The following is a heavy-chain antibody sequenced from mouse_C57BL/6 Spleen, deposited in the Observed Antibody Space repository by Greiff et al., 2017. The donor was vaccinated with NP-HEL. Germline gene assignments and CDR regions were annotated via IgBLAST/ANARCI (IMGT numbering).Heavy chain of an antibody. D-gene: IGHD4-1*01. CDR3: ATGTYFDY. CDR1: GYTFTDYY. J-gene: IGHJ2*01. CDR2: INPSNGGT. Sequence: EVQLQQSGPVLVKPGASVKMSCKTSGYTFTDYYMNWVKQSHGKSLEWIGVINPSNGGTSYNQKFKGKATLTVDKSSSTAYMELNSLTSEDSAVYYCATGTYFDYWGQGTTLTVSS. V-gene: IGHV1-19*01.